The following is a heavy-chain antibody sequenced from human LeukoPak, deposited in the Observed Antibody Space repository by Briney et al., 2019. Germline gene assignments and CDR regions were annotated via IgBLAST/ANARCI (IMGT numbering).Heavy chain of an antibody. J-gene: IGHJ4*02. Sequence: PGGSLRLSCAASGFTFSNYAMNWVRQAPGKGLEWVSSISSSSSYIYYADSVKGRFTISRDNAKNSLYLQMNSLRAEDTAVYYCARHRRPIRGVILYFDYWGQGTLVTVSS. CDR2: ISSSSSYI. D-gene: IGHD3-10*01. V-gene: IGHV3-21*01. CDR3: ARHRRPIRGVILYFDY. CDR1: GFTFSNYA.